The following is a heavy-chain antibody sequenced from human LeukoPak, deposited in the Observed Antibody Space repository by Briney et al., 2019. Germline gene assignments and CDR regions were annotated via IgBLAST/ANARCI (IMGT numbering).Heavy chain of an antibody. CDR3: ARDKLNYYDSSGYYYSQPFDY. Sequence: PSETLSLTCTVSGGSISSSSYCWGWIRQPPGKGLEWIGSIYYSGSTYYNPSLKSRVTLSVDTSKNQFSLKLSSVTAADTAVYYCARDKLNYYDSSGYYYSQPFDYWGQGTLVTVSS. CDR1: GGSISSSSYC. D-gene: IGHD3-22*01. CDR2: IYYSGST. V-gene: IGHV4-39*07. J-gene: IGHJ4*02.